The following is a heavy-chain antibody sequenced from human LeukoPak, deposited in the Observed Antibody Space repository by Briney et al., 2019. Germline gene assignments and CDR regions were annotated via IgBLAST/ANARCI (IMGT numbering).Heavy chain of an antibody. D-gene: IGHD5-12*01. J-gene: IGHJ3*02. Sequence: SETLSLTCTVSGGSISSGGYYWSWIRQHPGKGLEWIGYIYYSGSTYYNPSLKSRVTISVDTSKNQFSLKLSSVTAADTAVYYCARSETLRLRYSGYDYYAFDIWGQGTMVTVSS. CDR3: ARSETLRLRYSGYDYYAFDI. CDR2: IYYSGST. CDR1: GGSISSGGYY. V-gene: IGHV4-31*03.